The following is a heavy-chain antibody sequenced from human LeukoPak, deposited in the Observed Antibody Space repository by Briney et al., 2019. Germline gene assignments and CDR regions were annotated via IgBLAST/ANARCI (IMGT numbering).Heavy chain of an antibody. D-gene: IGHD2-15*01. Sequence: GGSLRLSCAASGFTFSSYSMNWVRQAPGKGLEWVASISSSSSYIYYADSVKGRFTISRDNAKNSLYLEMNSLRAEDTAVYYCARRGSSYCSGGSCYTSYYYYYMDVWGKGTTVTVSS. CDR1: GFTFSSYS. V-gene: IGHV3-21*01. CDR3: ARRGSSYCSGGSCYTSYYYYYMDV. J-gene: IGHJ6*03. CDR2: ISSSSSYI.